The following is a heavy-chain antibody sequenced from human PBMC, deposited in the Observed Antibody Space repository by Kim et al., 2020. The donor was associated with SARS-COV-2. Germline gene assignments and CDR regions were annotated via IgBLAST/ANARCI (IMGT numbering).Heavy chain of an antibody. J-gene: IGHJ6*02. CDR2: IIPIFGTA. CDR1: GGTFSSYA. CDR3: ARDHRPPEQLRYFQPTRPDYDYSGMDG. Sequence: SVKVSCKASGGTFSSYAISWVRQAPGQGLEWMGVIIPIFGTANYAQKFQGRVTITADESTSTAYMELSSLRSEDTAVYYCARDHRPPEQLRYFQPTRPDYDYSGMDGWGPGAPVTVSS. V-gene: IGHV1-69*13. D-gene: IGHD3-9*01.